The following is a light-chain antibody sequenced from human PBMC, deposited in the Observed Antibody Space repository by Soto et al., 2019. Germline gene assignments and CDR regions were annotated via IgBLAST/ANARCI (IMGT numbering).Light chain of an antibody. CDR1: QSISNW. J-gene: IGKJ2*01. CDR3: QQYNST. Sequence: DTQMTQSPSTLSASVGDRVTITCRAGQSISNWLAWYQQRPGKAPKLLIYKASNLESGVPSRFSGSGSGTEFTLTISSLQPDDAATYYCQQYNSTFGQVTKLEIK. V-gene: IGKV1-5*03. CDR2: KAS.